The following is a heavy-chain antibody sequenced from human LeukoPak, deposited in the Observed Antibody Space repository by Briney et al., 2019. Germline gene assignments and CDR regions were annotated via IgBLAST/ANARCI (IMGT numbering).Heavy chain of an antibody. V-gene: IGHV4-4*07. CDR1: GGSISSYY. CDR3: ARLEVEGIQLWLGGGDYYYYYMDV. J-gene: IGHJ6*03. CDR2: IYTSGST. Sequence: SETLSLTCTVSGGSISSYYWSWIRQPAGKGLEWIGRIYTSGSTNYNPSLKSRVTMSVDTSKNQFSLKLSSVTAADTAVYYCARLEVEGIQLWLGGGDYYYYYMDVWGKGTTVTVSS. D-gene: IGHD5-18*01.